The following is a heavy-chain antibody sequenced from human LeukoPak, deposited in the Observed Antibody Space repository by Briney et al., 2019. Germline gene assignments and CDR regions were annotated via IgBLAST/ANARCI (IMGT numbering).Heavy chain of an antibody. D-gene: IGHD3-22*01. V-gene: IGHV3-30*19. CDR1: GFTFSSYG. J-gene: IGHJ4*02. CDR2: ISDDGSNK. CDR3: ARDRTLSYYDSSGYYGIL. Sequence: GGSLRLSCAASGFTFSSYGMHWVRQAPGKGLEWVAVISDDGSNKYYADSVKGRFTISRDNSKKMLYLQMNSLRPEDRAVYYCARDRTLSYYDSSGYYGILWGQGTLVTVSS.